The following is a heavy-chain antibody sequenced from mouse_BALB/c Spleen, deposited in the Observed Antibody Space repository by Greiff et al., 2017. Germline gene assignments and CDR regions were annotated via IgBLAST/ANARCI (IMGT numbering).Heavy chain of an antibody. D-gene: IGHD4-1*01. CDR2: INPSNGRT. CDR3: APKLGREAMDY. Sequence: QVQLQQPGAELVKPGASVKLSCKASGYTFTSYWMHWVKQRPGQGLEWIGEINPSNGRTNYNEKFKSKATLTVDKSSSTAYMQLSSLTSEDSAVYYFAPKLGREAMDYWGQGTSVTVSS. CDR1: GYTFTSYW. J-gene: IGHJ4*01. V-gene: IGHV1S81*02.